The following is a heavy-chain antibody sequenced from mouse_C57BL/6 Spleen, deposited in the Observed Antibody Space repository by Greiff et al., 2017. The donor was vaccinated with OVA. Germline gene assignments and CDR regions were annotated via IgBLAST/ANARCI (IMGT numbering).Heavy chain of an antibody. Sequence: EVQLVESGGGLVQPKGSLKLSCAASGFTFNTYAMHWVRQAPGKGLEWVARIRSKSSNYATYYADSVKDRFTISRDDSQSMLYLQMNNLKTEDTAMYYCVRSFYYYGSSYVDYAMDYWGQGTSVTVSS. CDR2: IRSKSSNYAT. V-gene: IGHV10-3*01. CDR1: GFTFNTYA. CDR3: VRSFYYYGSSYVDYAMDY. J-gene: IGHJ4*01. D-gene: IGHD1-1*01.